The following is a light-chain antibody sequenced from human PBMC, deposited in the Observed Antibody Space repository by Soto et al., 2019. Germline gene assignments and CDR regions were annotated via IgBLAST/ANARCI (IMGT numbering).Light chain of an antibody. CDR3: QQYNSYWT. CDR1: QSISSW. J-gene: IGKJ1*01. CDR2: KAS. Sequence: DIQMTQSPSTLSASVGDRVTITCRASQSISSWLAWYQQKPGKAPKLLIYKASSLESGVPSRFSGSGSGTEFTLTISSLQPDDFATYYCQQYNSYWTFGQGTNVEFK. V-gene: IGKV1-5*03.